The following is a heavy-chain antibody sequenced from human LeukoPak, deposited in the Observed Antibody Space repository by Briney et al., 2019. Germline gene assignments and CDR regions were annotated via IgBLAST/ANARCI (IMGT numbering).Heavy chain of an antibody. Sequence: GESLKISCKGSGYRFTSYWIGWVRQMPGKGLEWMGIIYPGDSDTRYSPSFQGQVTISADKSSNTAYLQWSSLKASDTAMYFCARRPSYSSGWYMNYFDYWGQGTLVTVSS. J-gene: IGHJ4*02. CDR3: ARRPSYSSGWYMNYFDY. V-gene: IGHV5-51*01. CDR1: GYRFTSYW. CDR2: IYPGDSDT. D-gene: IGHD6-19*01.